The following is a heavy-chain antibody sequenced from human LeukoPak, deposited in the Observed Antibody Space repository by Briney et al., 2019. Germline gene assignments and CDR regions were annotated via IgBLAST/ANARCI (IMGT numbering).Heavy chain of an antibody. CDR1: GFTVSSNY. Sequence: GGSLRLSCAASGFTVSSNYMSWVRQAPGKGLEWVSVIYSGGSTYYADSVKGRFTISRDNSKNTLYLQMNSLRVEDTAVYYCAKSHQQQLVLYYFDFWGQGTLVTVSS. V-gene: IGHV3-53*05. J-gene: IGHJ4*02. CDR2: IYSGGST. CDR3: AKSHQQQLVLYYFDF. D-gene: IGHD6-13*01.